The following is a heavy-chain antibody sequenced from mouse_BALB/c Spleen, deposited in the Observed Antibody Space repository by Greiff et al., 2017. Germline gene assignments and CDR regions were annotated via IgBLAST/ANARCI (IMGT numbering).Heavy chain of an antibody. V-gene: IGHV5-6*01. CDR2: ISSGGSYT. D-gene: IGHD1-1*01. Sequence: VQLKESGGDLVKPGGSLKLSCAASGFTFSSYGMSWVRQTPDKRLEWVATISSGGSYTYYPDSVKGRFTISRDNAKNTLYLQMSSLKSEDTAMYYCARGTTVVAPIMDYWGQGTSVTVSS. CDR3: ARGTTVVAPIMDY. CDR1: GFTFSSYG. J-gene: IGHJ4*01.